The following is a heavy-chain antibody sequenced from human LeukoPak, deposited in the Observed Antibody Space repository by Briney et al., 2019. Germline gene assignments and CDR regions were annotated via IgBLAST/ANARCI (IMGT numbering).Heavy chain of an antibody. Sequence: SETLSLTCTVSGGSISGYYWSWIRQPPGKGLEWIGYTYYSGSTYHNPSLKSRVTISVETSKNQFSLKLNSVTAADTAVYYWARDEMGDVWGQGTTVTVSS. V-gene: IGHV4-59*01. CDR2: TYYSGST. CDR1: GGSISGYY. J-gene: IGHJ6*02. CDR3: ARDEMGDV. D-gene: IGHD2-8*01.